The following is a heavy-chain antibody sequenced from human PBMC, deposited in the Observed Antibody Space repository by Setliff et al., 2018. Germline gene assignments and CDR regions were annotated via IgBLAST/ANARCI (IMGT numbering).Heavy chain of an antibody. Sequence: GASVKVSCKASGYTFTSYDINWVRQAPGQGLEWMGIINPSGGSTSYAQKFQGRVTITADKSTSTAYMELSSLRSEDTAVYYCARDLITGTTEYYYGMDVWGQGTTVTAP. CDR2: INPSGGST. V-gene: IGHV1-46*01. CDR1: GYTFTSYD. D-gene: IGHD1-20*01. CDR3: ARDLITGTTEYYYGMDV. J-gene: IGHJ6*02.